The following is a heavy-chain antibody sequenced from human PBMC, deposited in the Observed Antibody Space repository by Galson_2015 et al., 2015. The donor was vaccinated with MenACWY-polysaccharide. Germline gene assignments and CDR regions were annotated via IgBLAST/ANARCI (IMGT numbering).Heavy chain of an antibody. V-gene: IGHV3-23*01. J-gene: IGHJ4*02. CDR3: AKGAAHYGSGNYYVY. CDR2: LSPTTGNT. Sequence: SLRLSCAGSGVTFSSYGMGWVRQAPGKGLEWVSGLSPTTGNTYYADSVRGRFTISRDNSKNTLYLQMNSLRAEDTAVYYHAKGAAHYGSGNYYVYWGQGTQVTVSS. CDR1: GVTFSSYG. D-gene: IGHD3-10*01.